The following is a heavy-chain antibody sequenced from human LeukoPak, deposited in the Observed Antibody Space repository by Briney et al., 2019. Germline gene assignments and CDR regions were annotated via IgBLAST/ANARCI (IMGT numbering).Heavy chain of an antibody. Sequence: PSETLSLTCTVSGYSISSGYYWGWIRQPPGKGLEWIGYIYYTGSTCYNPSLKSRVTMSLDASKNQFSLELNSVTPPDTAVYYCARGGNYWPQWWFDPWGRGTLVSVSS. D-gene: IGHD1-26*01. V-gene: IGHV4-38-2*02. J-gene: IGHJ5*02. CDR2: IYYTGST. CDR1: GYSISSGYY. CDR3: ARGGNYWPQWWFDP.